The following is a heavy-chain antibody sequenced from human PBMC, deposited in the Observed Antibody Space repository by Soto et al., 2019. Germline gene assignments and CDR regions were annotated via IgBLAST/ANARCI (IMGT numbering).Heavy chain of an antibody. Sequence: VQLVEYGGGLVQPGGSLRLSCAASGFTFSSYWMQWVRQTPGKGLVWVGRITNDGKSAYYADSVKGRFTISRDNAKNTLYLQMNVLRDDDTSVFYCARDIWGASDVWGKGTTVIVTS. V-gene: IGHV3-74*01. CDR3: ARDIWGASDV. CDR2: ITNDGKSA. CDR1: GFTFSSYW. D-gene: IGHD3-16*01. J-gene: IGHJ6*04.